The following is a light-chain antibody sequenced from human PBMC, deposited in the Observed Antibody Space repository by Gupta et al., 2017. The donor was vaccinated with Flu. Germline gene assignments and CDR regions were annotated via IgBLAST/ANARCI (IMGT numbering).Light chain of an antibody. CDR1: TLTVQY. V-gene: IGLV3-25*03. J-gene: IGLJ3*02. Sequence: GNTLTVQYVYWCQQKAGQAPLLVIYKDKERPSGIPERFSGSSSGTTVTLTISGVQAEDEADYYCKSADRTGTIGVFGGGTKLTVL. CDR2: KDK. CDR3: KSADRTGTIGV.